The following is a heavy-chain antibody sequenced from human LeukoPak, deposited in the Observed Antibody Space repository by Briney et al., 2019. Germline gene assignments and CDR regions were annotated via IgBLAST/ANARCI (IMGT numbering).Heavy chain of an antibody. CDR2: ISAYNGNT. Sequence: ASVKVSCKASGYTFTSYGISWVRQAPGQGLEWMGWISAYNGNTNYAQKLQGRVTMTTDTFTSTAYMELSSLRSEDTAVYYCARDHGPDYYDSSGYYSPFDYWGQGTLVTVSS. CDR1: GYTFTSYG. J-gene: IGHJ4*02. D-gene: IGHD3-22*01. V-gene: IGHV1-18*01. CDR3: ARDHGPDYYDSSGYYSPFDY.